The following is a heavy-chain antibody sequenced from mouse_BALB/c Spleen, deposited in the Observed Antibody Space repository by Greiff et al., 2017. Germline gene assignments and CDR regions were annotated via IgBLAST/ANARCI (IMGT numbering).Heavy chain of an antibody. CDR1: GFTFSSYA. CDR3: AREYYGSGGYFDV. Sequence: EVKLVESGGGLVKPGGSLKLSCAASGFTFSSYAMSWVRQTPDKRLEWVATISSGGSYTYYPDSVKGRFTISRDNAKNTLYLQMSSLKSEDTAMYYCAREYYGSGGYFDVWGAGTTVTVSS. CDR2: ISSGGSYT. V-gene: IGHV5-6*03. D-gene: IGHD1-1*01. J-gene: IGHJ1*01.